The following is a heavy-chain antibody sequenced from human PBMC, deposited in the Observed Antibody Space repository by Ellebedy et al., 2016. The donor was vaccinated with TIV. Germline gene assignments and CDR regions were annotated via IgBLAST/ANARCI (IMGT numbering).Heavy chain of an antibody. Sequence: PGGSLRLSCEASRFTFSTYSMNWVRQAPGKGLEWISYIGSRSGIFRYADSVKGRFNISRDNAKNSRYLQVDSLRDEDTAVYYCARGGGSGTYYSFDYWGRGTLVTVSS. D-gene: IGHD3-10*01. J-gene: IGHJ4*02. CDR1: RFTFSTYS. V-gene: IGHV3-48*02. CDR3: ARGGGSGTYYSFDY. CDR2: IGSRSGIF.